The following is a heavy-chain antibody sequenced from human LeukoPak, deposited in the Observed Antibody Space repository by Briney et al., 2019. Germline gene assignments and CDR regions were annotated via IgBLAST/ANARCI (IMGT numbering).Heavy chain of an antibody. CDR3: ARLNDCSSISCYNY. CDR1: GGSISSGSYY. J-gene: IGHJ4*02. Sequence: PSETLSLTCTVSGGSISSGSYYWSWIRQPAGKGLEWIGRIYTSGSTNYNPSLKSRVTISVDTSKNQFSLKLSSMTAADTAVYYCARLNDCSSISCYNYWGQGTLVTVSS. D-gene: IGHD2-2*02. CDR2: IYTSGST. V-gene: IGHV4-61*02.